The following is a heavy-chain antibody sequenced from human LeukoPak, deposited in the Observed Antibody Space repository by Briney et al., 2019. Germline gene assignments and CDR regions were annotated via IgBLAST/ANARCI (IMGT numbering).Heavy chain of an antibody. V-gene: IGHV3-15*01. Sequence: GPSLRLSCAACGFTLSAAWMSWVRHDRGKWMGWVGCIKMKTDGATADYAAPVKGRFTISRNDSKNTLYLQANSLKTEDTALYYCTTYRRDDYNEYYCSGLDVGGQATTVTVSS. CDR3: TTYRRDDYNEYYCSGLDV. CDR2: IKMKTDGATA. J-gene: IGHJ6*02. D-gene: IGHD5-24*01. CDR1: GFTLSAAW.